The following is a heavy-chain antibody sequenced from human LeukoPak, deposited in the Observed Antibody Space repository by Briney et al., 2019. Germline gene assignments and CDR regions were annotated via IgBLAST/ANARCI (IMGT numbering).Heavy chain of an antibody. CDR2: IYYSGST. Sequence: SETLSLTCTVSGGSISSGDYYWSWIRQPPGKGLEWIGYIYYSGSTYYNPSLKSRVTISVDTPKNQFSLKLSSVTAADTAVYYCARGAMVRGVAGNWFDPWGQGTLVTVSS. D-gene: IGHD3-10*01. V-gene: IGHV4-30-4*01. CDR1: GGSISSGDYY. CDR3: ARGAMVRGVAGNWFDP. J-gene: IGHJ5*02.